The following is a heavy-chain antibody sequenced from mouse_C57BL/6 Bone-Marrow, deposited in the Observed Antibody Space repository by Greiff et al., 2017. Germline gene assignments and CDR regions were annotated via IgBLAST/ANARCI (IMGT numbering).Heavy chain of an antibody. D-gene: IGHD2-4*01. CDR1: GYTFTSSG. V-gene: IGHV1-81*01. Sequence: QVQLQQSGAELARPGASVKLSCKASGYTFTSSGISWVKQRTGQGLVWIGEFYPRSGNTYYNEKFKGKATLTADKSSSTAYMELRSLTSEESAVDFRARREGNDYACDDGGQGTTLTGS. CDR3: ARREGNDYACDD. J-gene: IGHJ2*01. CDR2: FYPRSGNT.